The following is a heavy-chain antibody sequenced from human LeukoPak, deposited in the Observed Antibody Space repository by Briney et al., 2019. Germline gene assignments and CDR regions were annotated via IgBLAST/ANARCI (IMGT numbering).Heavy chain of an antibody. CDR2: SYYSGST. D-gene: IGHD3-22*01. V-gene: IGHV4-59*01. J-gene: IGHJ3*02. Sequence: KPSETLSLTCTASGGSISTYYWSWIRQPPGKGLEWIGYSYYSGSTNYNPSLKSRGTISVDTSKNQFSLKLSSVAPADTAVYYCARGRYYDSGGYYLNDAFDIWGQGTMVTVSS. CDR1: GGSISTYY. CDR3: ARGRYYDSGGYYLNDAFDI.